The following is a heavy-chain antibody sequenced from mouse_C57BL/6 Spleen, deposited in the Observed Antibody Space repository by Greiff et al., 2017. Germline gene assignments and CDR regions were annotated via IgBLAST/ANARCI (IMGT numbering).Heavy chain of an antibody. Sequence: EVQRVESEGGLVQPGSSMKLSCTASGFTFSDYYMAWVRQVPEKGLEWVANINYDGSSTYYLDSLKSRFIISRDNAKNILYLQMSSLKSEDTATYYCAREGADGYSFMDYWGQGTSVTVSS. J-gene: IGHJ4*01. CDR3: AREGADGYSFMDY. D-gene: IGHD2-3*01. V-gene: IGHV5-16*01. CDR1: GFTFSDYY. CDR2: INYDGSST.